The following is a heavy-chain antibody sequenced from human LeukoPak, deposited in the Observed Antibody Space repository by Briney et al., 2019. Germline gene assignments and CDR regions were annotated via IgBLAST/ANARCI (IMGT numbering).Heavy chain of an antibody. Sequence: SETLSLTCTVSGGSISSYYWSWIRQPPGKGLEWIGYIYYRGSTNYNPSLKSRVTISVDTSKNQFSLKLSSVTAADTAVYYCARHALRRDGGGLDYFDYWGQGTLVTVSS. CDR1: GGSISSYY. CDR3: ARHALRRDGGGLDYFDY. J-gene: IGHJ4*02. CDR2: IYYRGST. D-gene: IGHD3-16*01. V-gene: IGHV4-59*08.